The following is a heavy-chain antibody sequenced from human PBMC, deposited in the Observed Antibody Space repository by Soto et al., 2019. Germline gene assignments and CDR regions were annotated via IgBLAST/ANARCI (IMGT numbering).Heavy chain of an antibody. J-gene: IGHJ4*02. CDR2: IYYSGST. CDR3: ARGSARKTIPDRRGGSGWSFDY. CDR1: GGSISSGGYY. Sequence: SETLSLTCTVSGGSISSGGYYWSWIRQHPGKGLEWIGYIYYSGSTYYNPSLKSRVTISVDTSKNQFSLKLSSVTAADTAVYYCARGSARKTIPDRRGGSGWSFDYWGRGTLVTVSS. V-gene: IGHV4-31*03. D-gene: IGHD6-19*01.